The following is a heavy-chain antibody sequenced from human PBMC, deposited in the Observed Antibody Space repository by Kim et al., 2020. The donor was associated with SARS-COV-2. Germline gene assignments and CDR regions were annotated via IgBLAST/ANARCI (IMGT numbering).Heavy chain of an antibody. V-gene: IGHV3-11*05. Sequence: SVKGRFTISRDNAKNSRYLQMNSLRAEDTAVYYCARGDYDSSGYFGAFDIWGQGTMVTVSS. D-gene: IGHD3-22*01. CDR3: ARGDYDSSGYFGAFDI. J-gene: IGHJ3*02.